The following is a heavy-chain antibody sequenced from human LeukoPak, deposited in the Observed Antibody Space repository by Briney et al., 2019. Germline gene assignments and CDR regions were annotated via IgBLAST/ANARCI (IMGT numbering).Heavy chain of an antibody. D-gene: IGHD3-3*01. Sequence: PGTSLRLSCATSGFTFSSYGMDWVRQAPGKGLEWVAVIWYDGSNKYYADSVTGRFTISRDNSKNTVYLQMNSLRAEDTAVYYCARLGSKWSFDYWGQGTLVTVSS. V-gene: IGHV3-33*01. J-gene: IGHJ4*02. CDR1: GFTFSSYG. CDR3: ARLGSKWSFDY. CDR2: IWYDGSNK.